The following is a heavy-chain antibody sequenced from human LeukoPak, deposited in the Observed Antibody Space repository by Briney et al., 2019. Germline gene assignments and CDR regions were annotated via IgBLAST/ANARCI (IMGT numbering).Heavy chain of an antibody. V-gene: IGHV3-23*01. Sequence: GGSLRLSCAASGFTFSSYAMSWVRQAPGKGLEWVSAISGSGGSTYYTDSVKGRFTISRDNSKNTLYLQMNSLRAEDTAVYYCAKRIAVAGGLDYWGQGTLVTVSS. CDR2: ISGSGGST. CDR1: GFTFSSYA. J-gene: IGHJ4*02. D-gene: IGHD6-19*01. CDR3: AKRIAVAGGLDY.